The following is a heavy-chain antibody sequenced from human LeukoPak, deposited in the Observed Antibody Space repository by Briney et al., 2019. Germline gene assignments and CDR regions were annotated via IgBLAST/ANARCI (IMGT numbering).Heavy chain of an antibody. J-gene: IGHJ6*02. Sequence: GASVKVSCKASGYTFTSYYMHWVRQAPGQGLEWMGIINPSGGSTNYGQKFQGRVTMARDTSTSTVSLELSSLSSEDTAVYYCARDFEHCSGGSCYSHYYGMDVWGQGTTVTVSS. D-gene: IGHD2-15*01. CDR3: ARDFEHCSGGSCYSHYYGMDV. V-gene: IGHV1-46*01. CDR2: INPSGGST. CDR1: GYTFTSYY.